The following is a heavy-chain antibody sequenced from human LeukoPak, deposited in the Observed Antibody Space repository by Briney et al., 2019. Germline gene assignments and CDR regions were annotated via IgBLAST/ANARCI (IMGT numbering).Heavy chain of an antibody. CDR1: GASISSHY. D-gene: IGHD2-21*01. J-gene: IGHJ5*02. V-gene: IGHV4-59*11. Sequence: SETLSLPRNVSGASISSHYWSWIGESPGRGLEWFGFFYNSGSFNYNPSFKSRVAMSTDTSKNQFSLTLSSVTAADTALYYCAGYSGDGDGFPYWFDPWGQGTLVTVSS. CDR3: AGYSGDGDGFPYWFDP. CDR2: FYNSGSF.